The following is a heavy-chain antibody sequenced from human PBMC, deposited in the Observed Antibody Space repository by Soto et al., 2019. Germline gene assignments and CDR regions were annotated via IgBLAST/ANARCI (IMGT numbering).Heavy chain of an antibody. J-gene: IGHJ3*01. D-gene: IGHD6-19*01. Sequence: SETLSLTCAVFGGSFSGYYGSWTRQLPGKGLEWIGEINESGSTNYNPSLKSRVTISVDTSKNQISLNLTSVTAADTALYYCARELTHTLHTSGRDAFDVWGQGTMVTVSS. CDR1: GGSFSGYY. V-gene: IGHV4-34*01. CDR3: ARELTHTLHTSGRDAFDV. CDR2: INESGST.